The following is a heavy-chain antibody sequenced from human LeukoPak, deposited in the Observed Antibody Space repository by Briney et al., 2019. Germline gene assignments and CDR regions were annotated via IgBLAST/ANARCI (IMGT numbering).Heavy chain of an antibody. CDR3: ARDNSQGDSAWWFDP. CDR2: ISGSGGST. V-gene: IGHV3-23*01. CDR1: GFTFSSYG. Sequence: GGTLRLSCAASGFTFSSYGMSWVRQAPGKGLEWVSAISGSGGSTYYADSVKGRFTISRDNSKNTLYLQMNSLRAEDTAVYYCARDNSQGDSAWWFDPWGQGTLVTVSS. J-gene: IGHJ5*02. D-gene: IGHD1-26*01.